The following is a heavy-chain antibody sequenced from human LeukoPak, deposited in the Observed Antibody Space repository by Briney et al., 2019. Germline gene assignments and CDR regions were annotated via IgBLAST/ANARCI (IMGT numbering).Heavy chain of an antibody. CDR2: INHSGDT. V-gene: IGHV4-34*01. CDR1: GGSFSDFY. J-gene: IGHJ4*02. CDR3: TKAFGNVRGET. Sequence: SETLSLTCGVYGGSFSDFYWGWIRQPPGKGLEWIGEINHSGDTNYHPSLKSRVTISVDSSKNQVSLKLSSVTAADTAVYYCTKAFGNVRGETWGQGTLVTVSS. D-gene: IGHD3-10*01.